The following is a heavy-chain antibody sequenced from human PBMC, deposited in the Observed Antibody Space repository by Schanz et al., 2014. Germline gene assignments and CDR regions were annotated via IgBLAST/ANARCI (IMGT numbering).Heavy chain of an antibody. D-gene: IGHD1-26*01. V-gene: IGHV1-18*04. Sequence: QVQLVQSGAEVKKPGASVKVSCKASGYTFIDYYMHWVRQAPGQGLEWMGWIGGSDGNTNFAQKFQGRVTMTTDTSTSTVYMELRSLTSDDSAVYYCARDRDQWDGNYLDSWGQGTLVTVSS. J-gene: IGHJ4*02. CDR2: IGGSDGNT. CDR3: ARDRDQWDGNYLDS. CDR1: GYTFIDYY.